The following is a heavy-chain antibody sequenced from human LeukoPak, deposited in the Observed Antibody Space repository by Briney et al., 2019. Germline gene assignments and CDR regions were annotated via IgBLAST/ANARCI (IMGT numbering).Heavy chain of an antibody. CDR1: GGSISSYY. V-gene: IGHV4-59*08. CDR3: ARHGYYGSGSYVWFDP. CDR2: IYYSGST. D-gene: IGHD3-10*01. Sequence: SETLSLTCIVSGGSISSYYWSWIRQPPGKGLEWIGYIYYSGSTNYNPSLKSRVTISVDTSKNQFSLKLSSVTAADTAVYYCARHGYYGSGSYVWFDPWGQGTLVTVSS. J-gene: IGHJ5*02.